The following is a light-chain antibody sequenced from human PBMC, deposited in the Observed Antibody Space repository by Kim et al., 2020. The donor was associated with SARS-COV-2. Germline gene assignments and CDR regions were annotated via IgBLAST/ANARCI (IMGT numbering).Light chain of an antibody. V-gene: IGLV4-69*01. CDR2: LNSDGSH. CDR3: QMWGTGIQGV. CDR1: SGHSTYA. Sequence: VKLTCTLSSGHSTYAIAWHQQQPEKGPRYLMKLNSDGSHSKGDGIPDRFSGASSGAERYLTISSLQSEDEADYYCQMWGTGIQGVFGGGTQLTVL. J-gene: IGLJ3*02.